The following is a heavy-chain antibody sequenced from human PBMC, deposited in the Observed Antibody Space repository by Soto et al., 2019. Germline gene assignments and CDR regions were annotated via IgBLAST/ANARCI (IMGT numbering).Heavy chain of an antibody. CDR1: GLTFRSYS. J-gene: IGHJ4*02. Sequence: GGSLRLSCAASGLTFRSYSMNWVRQAPGKGLEWVSSITSSSSFIYYADSVKGRFTISRDNAKNSLYLQMNSLRAEDTAVYYCARGSYYCSTTACNFDYWGQGTLVTVSS. D-gene: IGHD2-2*01. CDR3: ARGSYYCSTTACNFDY. V-gene: IGHV3-21*01. CDR2: ITSSSSFI.